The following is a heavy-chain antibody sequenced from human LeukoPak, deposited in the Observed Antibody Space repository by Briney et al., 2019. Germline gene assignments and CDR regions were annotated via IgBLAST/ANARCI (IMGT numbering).Heavy chain of an antibody. CDR2: IYSSGSN. CDR3: ARNSGDL. CDR1: GGSISSFY. Sequence: PSETLSLTCTVSGGSISSFYWSWVRQPAGKGLEWIGRIYSSGSNTCNPSLQSRVTMSVDTSKNQFSLKMNSVTAADTAVYYCARNSGDLWGQGTLVTVSS. D-gene: IGHD1-26*01. V-gene: IGHV4-4*07. J-gene: IGHJ5*02.